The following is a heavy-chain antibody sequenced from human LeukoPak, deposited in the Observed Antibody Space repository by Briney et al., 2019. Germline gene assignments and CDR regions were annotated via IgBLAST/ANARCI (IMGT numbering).Heavy chain of an antibody. CDR1: GFTFSSYS. CDR3: ARDPVDDSSGYYPFLDY. V-gene: IGHV3-48*01. J-gene: IGHJ4*02. Sequence: GGSLRLSCAASGFTFSSYSMNWVRQAPGKGLEWVSYISSSSSTIYYADSVKGRFTISRDNAKNSLYLQMNSLRAEDTAVYYCARDPVDDSSGYYPFLDYWGQGTLVTVSS. D-gene: IGHD3-22*01. CDR2: ISSSSSTI.